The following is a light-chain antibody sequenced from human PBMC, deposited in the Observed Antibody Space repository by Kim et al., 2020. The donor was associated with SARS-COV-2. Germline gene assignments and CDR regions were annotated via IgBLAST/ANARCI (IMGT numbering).Light chain of an antibody. CDR3: QYYVRT. CDR1: QSVGGNY. J-gene: IGKJ2*01. Sequence: TLSVSPGERATLSCRASQSVGGNYLAWYQHKPGQSPRLFIYGASKRASGIPDRFGGSGSGTDFTLTISKVEPEDFAIYYCQYYVRTFGQGTKLEI. CDR2: GAS. V-gene: IGKV3-20*01.